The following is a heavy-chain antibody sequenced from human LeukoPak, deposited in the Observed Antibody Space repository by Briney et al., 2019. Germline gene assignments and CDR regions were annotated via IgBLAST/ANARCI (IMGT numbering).Heavy chain of an antibody. CDR3: ARRDYYDSSGYSI. V-gene: IGHV4-30-4*01. D-gene: IGHD3-22*01. CDR1: GGSISSGDYY. CDR2: IYYSGST. J-gene: IGHJ4*02. Sequence: PQTLSLTCTVSGGSISSGDYYWSWIRQPPGKGLEWIGYIYYSGSTYYNPSLKSRVTISVDTSKNQFSLKLSSVTAADTAVYYCARRDYYDSSGYSIWGQGTLVTVSS.